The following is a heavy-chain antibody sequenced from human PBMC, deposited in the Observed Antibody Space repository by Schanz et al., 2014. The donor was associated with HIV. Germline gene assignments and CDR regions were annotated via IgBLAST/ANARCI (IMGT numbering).Heavy chain of an antibody. D-gene: IGHD6-6*01. CDR3: AKSGQLVTKHYWFDS. CDR2: VSGSGST. V-gene: IGHV4-4*07. CDR1: SGSIRTYH. J-gene: IGHJ5*01. Sequence: QVLLQESGPRLMKPSETVSLTCTVSSGSIRTYHWHWIRQSAGKRLEWIGRVSGSGSTDHNSSLKSRVTMSVDPSNTLFSLKLKSVTAADTAVYYCAKSGQLVTKHYWFDSWGQGTLVIVSS.